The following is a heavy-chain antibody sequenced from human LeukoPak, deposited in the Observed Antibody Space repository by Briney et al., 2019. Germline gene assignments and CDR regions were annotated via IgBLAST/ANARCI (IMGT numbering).Heavy chain of an antibody. V-gene: IGHV3-23*01. D-gene: IGHD2-2*01. CDR1: GFTFSSYA. J-gene: IGHJ6*03. CDR2: ISGSGGST. CDR3: AKFARSPSAAAHYYYYYYMDV. Sequence: PGGSLRLSCAASGFTFSSYAMSWVRQAPGKGLEWVSAISGSGGSTYYADSVKGRFTISRDNSKNTLYLQMNSLRAEDTAVYYCAKFARSPSAAAHYYYYYYMDVWGKGTTVTVSS.